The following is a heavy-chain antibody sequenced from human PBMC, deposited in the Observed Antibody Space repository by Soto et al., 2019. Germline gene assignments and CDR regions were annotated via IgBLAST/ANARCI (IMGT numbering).Heavy chain of an antibody. V-gene: IGHV3-33*01. CDR2: IWYDGSNK. J-gene: IGHJ4*02. D-gene: IGHD3-22*01. CDR1: GFTFSSYG. CDR3: ARDVGTDYYDSSGYYPDY. Sequence: QVQLVESGGGVVQPGRSLRLSCAASGFTFSSYGMHWVRQAPGKGLEWVAVIWYDGSNKYYADSVKGRFTISRDNSKNTLYLQMNSLRAEDTAVYYCARDVGTDYYDSSGYYPDYWGQGTLVTVSS.